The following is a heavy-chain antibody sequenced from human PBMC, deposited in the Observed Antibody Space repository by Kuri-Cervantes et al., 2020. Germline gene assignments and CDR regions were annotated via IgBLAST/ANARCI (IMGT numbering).Heavy chain of an antibody. Sequence: GESLKISCAASGFTFSSYGIHWVRQAPGKGLEWVAVISYDGSNKYYADSVKGRFTISRDNSKNTLYLQMNSLRAEDTAVYYCAREWDPDTAMVNGGAFDIWGQGTMVTVSS. CDR1: GFTFSSYG. J-gene: IGHJ3*02. CDR2: ISYDGSNK. CDR3: AREWDPDTAMVNGGAFDI. D-gene: IGHD5-18*01. V-gene: IGHV3-30*03.